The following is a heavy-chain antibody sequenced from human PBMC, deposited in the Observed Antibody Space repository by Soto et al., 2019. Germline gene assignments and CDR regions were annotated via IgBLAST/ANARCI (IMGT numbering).Heavy chain of an antibody. V-gene: IGHV1-2*04. CDR3: ARVKDADYRNWFDP. Sequence: SVKVSRKASLYTLSDYYMHWVRQAPGQGLEWMGWINPKSGDTSYAQKFQGWFTMTRDTSISTGYMELSRLRSDDTAVYYCARVKDADYRNWFDPWGQGTLVTVYS. D-gene: IGHD4-17*01. CDR2: INPKSGDT. J-gene: IGHJ5*02. CDR1: LYTLSDYY.